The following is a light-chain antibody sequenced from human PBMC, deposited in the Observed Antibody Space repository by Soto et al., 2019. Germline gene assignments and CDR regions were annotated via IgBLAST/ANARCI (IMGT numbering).Light chain of an antibody. J-gene: IGKJ1*01. CDR2: WAS. CDR3: QQYYTIPPT. V-gene: IGKV4-1*01. CDR1: QSVLHSSNNKNY. Sequence: DIVMTQSPDSLAVSLGERATINCKSSQSVLHSSNNKNYLAWYQQKPGQPPKLLISWASTRESGVPDRLRASGSGTDFTLTISSLQAEDVAVYYCQQYYTIPPTFGQGTKVELK.